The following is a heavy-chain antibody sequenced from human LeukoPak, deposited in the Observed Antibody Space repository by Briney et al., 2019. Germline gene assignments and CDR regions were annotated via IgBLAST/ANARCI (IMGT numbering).Heavy chain of an antibody. J-gene: IGHJ5*02. CDR1: GLTFSNYW. CDR2: IKEDGSEK. D-gene: IGHD3-9*01. V-gene: IGHV3-7*03. Sequence: PGGSLRLSCAASGLTFSNYWMSWVRQAPGEGREGVANIKEDGSEKYYVDSVKGRFTISRDNAKNSVYLQMNSLRAEDTAVYYCAREGLTGYRYQWIDPWGQGTLVTVSS. CDR3: AREGLTGYRYQWIDP.